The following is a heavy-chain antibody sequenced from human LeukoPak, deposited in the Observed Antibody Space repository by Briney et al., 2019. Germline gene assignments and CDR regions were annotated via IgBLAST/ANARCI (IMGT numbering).Heavy chain of an antibody. CDR1: GYTFTGYY. D-gene: IGHD2-15*01. Sequence: ASVKVSCKASGYTFTGYYMHWVRQAPGQGLEWMGWINPNSGGTNYAQKFQGWVTMTRDTSNSTAYMELSRLRSDDTAVYYCAREFGGSSGSMDVWGQGTTVTVSS. V-gene: IGHV1-2*04. CDR3: AREFGGSSGSMDV. J-gene: IGHJ6*02. CDR2: INPNSGGT.